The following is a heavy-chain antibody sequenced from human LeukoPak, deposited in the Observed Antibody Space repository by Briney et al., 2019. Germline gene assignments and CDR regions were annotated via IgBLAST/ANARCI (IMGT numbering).Heavy chain of an antibody. Sequence: GGSLRLSCAASGFTFSSYGMHWVRQAPGKGLEWVAVISYDGSNKYYADSVKGRFTISRDNSKNTLYLQMNSLRSEDTAVYYCARLSSHYGDYKVDPWGQGTLVTVSS. D-gene: IGHD4-17*01. CDR2: ISYDGSNK. V-gene: IGHV3-30*03. CDR1: GFTFSSYG. CDR3: ARLSSHYGDYKVDP. J-gene: IGHJ5*02.